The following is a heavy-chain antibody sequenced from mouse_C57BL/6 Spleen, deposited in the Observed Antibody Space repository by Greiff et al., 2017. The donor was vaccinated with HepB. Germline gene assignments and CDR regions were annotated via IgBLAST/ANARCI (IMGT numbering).Heavy chain of an antibody. CDR2: ISYSGST. Sequence: EVKVEESGPGMVKPSQSLSLTCTVTGYSITSGYDWHWIRHFPGNKLEWMGYISYSGSTNYNPSLKSRISITHDTSKNQFFLKLNSVTTEDTATYYCARGDGNYEAMDYWGQGTSVTVSS. V-gene: IGHV3-1*01. D-gene: IGHD2-1*01. CDR1: GYSITSGYD. J-gene: IGHJ4*01. CDR3: ARGDGNYEAMDY.